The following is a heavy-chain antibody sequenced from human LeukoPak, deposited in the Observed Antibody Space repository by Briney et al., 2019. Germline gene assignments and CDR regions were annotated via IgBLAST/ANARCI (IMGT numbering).Heavy chain of an antibody. CDR3: ARDGGRPGGILSYYYGMDV. Sequence: GGSLRLSCAASGFTFSSYAMSGVRQAPGKGLEWVSVIYSGGSTYYADSVKGRFTISRHNSKNTLYLQMNSLRAEDTAVYYCARDGGRPGGILSYYYGMDVWGQGTTVTVSS. CDR1: GFTFSSYA. J-gene: IGHJ6*02. CDR2: IYSGGST. D-gene: IGHD3-16*01. V-gene: IGHV3-53*04.